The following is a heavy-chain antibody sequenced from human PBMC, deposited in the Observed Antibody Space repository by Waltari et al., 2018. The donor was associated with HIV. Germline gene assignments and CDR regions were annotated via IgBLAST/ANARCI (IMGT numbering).Heavy chain of an antibody. CDR2: ITYDGGNQ. Sequence: WVRQSADKRLEWVAVITYDGGNQFVTDSLKGRFIISRDNARDTLYLEIKLLKVEDSGIYYCVRRSVLGLDLWGQGTTVIVS. V-gene: IGHV3-30*04. D-gene: IGHD6-19*01. J-gene: IGHJ6*02. CDR3: VRRSVLGLDL.